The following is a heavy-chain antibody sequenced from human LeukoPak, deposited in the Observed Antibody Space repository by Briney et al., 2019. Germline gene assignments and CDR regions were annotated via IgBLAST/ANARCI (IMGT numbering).Heavy chain of an antibody. CDR2: INPSGGGT. D-gene: IGHD5-24*01. J-gene: IGHJ4*02. CDR3: ASGYKTVSVFDH. V-gene: IGHV1-46*01. CDR1: GYTFTTYY. Sequence: ASVNVSCKASGYTFTTYYMHWVRQAPGQGLVRMGLINPSGGGTRYAQKFQGRVTMTRDTSTSTVYMELSSLRSEDTAVYYCASGYKTVSVFDHWGQGTLVTVSS.